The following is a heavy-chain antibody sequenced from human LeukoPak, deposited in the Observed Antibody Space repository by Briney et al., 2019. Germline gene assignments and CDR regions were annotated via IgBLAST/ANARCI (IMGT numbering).Heavy chain of an antibody. Sequence: ASVMVSCKASGYTFTSYAMNWVRQAPGQGLEWMGWINTNTGNPTYAQGFTGRFVFSLDTSVSTAYLQISSLKAEDTAVYYCAREYHYDSSGYYYVGHYYYMDVWGKGTTVTVSS. V-gene: IGHV7-4-1*02. D-gene: IGHD3-22*01. CDR1: GYTFTSYA. J-gene: IGHJ6*03. CDR3: AREYHYDSSGYYYVGHYYYMDV. CDR2: INTNTGNP.